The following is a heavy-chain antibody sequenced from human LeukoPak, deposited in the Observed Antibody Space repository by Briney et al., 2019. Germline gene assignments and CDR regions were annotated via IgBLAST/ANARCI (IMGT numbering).Heavy chain of an antibody. V-gene: IGHV3-49*04. CDR3: TRESGSLFDY. CDR1: GFTFGDYA. Sequence: GSLRLSCTASGFTFGDYAMSWVRQAPGKGLEWVGFIRSKAYGGTTEYAASVKGRFTISRDDSKSIAHLQMNSLKTEDTAVYYCTRESGSLFDYWGQGTLVTVSS. D-gene: IGHD1-26*01. J-gene: IGHJ4*02. CDR2: IRSKAYGGTT.